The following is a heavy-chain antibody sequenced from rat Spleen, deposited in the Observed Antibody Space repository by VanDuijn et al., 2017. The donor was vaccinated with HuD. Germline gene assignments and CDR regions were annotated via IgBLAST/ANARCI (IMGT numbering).Heavy chain of an antibody. J-gene: IGHJ2*01. Sequence: EVKLVESGGGLVQPGRSLKLSCAASGFTFTNYDMAWVRQAPTKGLEWVAPVSYAGSSTYYRDSVKGRFTISRDNAKSTLYLQMDSLRSEDTATYYCTTLRWDYFDSWGQGVMVTVSS. CDR1: GFTFTNYD. CDR3: TTLRWDYFDS. D-gene: IGHD1-5*01. V-gene: IGHV5-29*01. CDR2: VSYAGSST.